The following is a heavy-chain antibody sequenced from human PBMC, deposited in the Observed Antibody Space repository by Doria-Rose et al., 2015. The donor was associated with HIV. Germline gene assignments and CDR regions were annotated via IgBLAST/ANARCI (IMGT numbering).Heavy chain of an antibody. CDR2: IRGSGDT. CDR1: GFILNTYV. CDR3: AKSLSALNSFDY. V-gene: IGHV3-23*04. D-gene: IGHD1-1*01. J-gene: IGHJ4*02. Sequence: VQLVQSGGGLVEPGGSLRLSCAASGFILNTYVMNWVRQAPGKGLEWVSSIRGSGDTYYSDSVKGRFIISRDNSKNTLFLQMNSLRAEDTAVYYCAKSLSALNSFDYWGQGTLVTVSS.